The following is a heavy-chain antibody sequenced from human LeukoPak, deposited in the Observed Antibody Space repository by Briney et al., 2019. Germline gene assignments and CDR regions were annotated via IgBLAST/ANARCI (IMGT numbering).Heavy chain of an antibody. V-gene: IGHV1-2*02. CDR2: INPNSGGT. CDR3: ARADILTGYYIWFDP. J-gene: IGHJ5*02. CDR1: GYTFTGYY. D-gene: IGHD3-9*01. Sequence: ASVKVSCKASGYTFTGYYMHWVRQAPGQGLEWMGWINPNSGGTNYAQKFQGRVTMTRDTSISTAYMELSRLRSDDTAVYYCARADILTGYYIWFDPWGQGTLVTASS.